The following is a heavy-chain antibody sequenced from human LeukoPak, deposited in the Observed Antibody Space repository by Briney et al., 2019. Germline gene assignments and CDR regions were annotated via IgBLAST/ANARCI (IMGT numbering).Heavy chain of an antibody. CDR3: ARILWFGELGRGYSYCMDV. V-gene: IGHV4-39*01. Sequence: SETLSLTCIVSGDSISSSAYYWGWFRQPPGMGLEWIGSIYYDGTTYYNPSLKSRVTISADTSKNHLSLRLSSATAADTAVYYCARILWFGELGRGYSYCMDVWGKGTTVTVSS. D-gene: IGHD3-10*01. CDR1: GDSISSSAYY. CDR2: IYYDGTT. J-gene: IGHJ6*03.